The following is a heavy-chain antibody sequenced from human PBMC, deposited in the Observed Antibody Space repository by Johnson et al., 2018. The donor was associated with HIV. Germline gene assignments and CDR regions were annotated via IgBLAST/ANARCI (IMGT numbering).Heavy chain of an antibody. D-gene: IGHD3-10*01. CDR2: ISYNGSNK. J-gene: IGHJ3*02. CDR1: GFTFSSYG. Sequence: QVQLVESGGGVVQPGRSLRLSCAASGFTFSSYGMHWVRQVPGKGLDWVAVISYNGSNKYYADSVKGRFTISRDNAKNTLYVQMNSLRAEDTAVYYCAKSTQASIVRESGPYGAFDIWGQGTMVTVSS. CDR3: AKSTQASIVRESGPYGAFDI. V-gene: IGHV3-30*18.